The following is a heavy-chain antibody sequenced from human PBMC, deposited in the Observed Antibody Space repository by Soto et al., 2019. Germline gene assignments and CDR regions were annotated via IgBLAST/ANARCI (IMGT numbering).Heavy chain of an antibody. D-gene: IGHD6-19*01. CDR2: IYYSGST. Sequence: SETLSLTCTVSGGSISSYYWSWIRQPPGKGLEWIGYIYYSGSTNYNPSLKSRVTISVDTSKNQFSLKLSSVTAADTAVYYCARDDSSGWYDYWGQGTLVTVS. CDR1: GGSISSYY. CDR3: ARDDSSGWYDY. V-gene: IGHV4-59*01. J-gene: IGHJ4*02.